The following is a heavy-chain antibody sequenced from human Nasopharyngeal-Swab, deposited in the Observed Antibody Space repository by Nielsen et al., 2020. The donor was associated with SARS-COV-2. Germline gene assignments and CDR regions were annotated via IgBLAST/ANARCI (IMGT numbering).Heavy chain of an antibody. Sequence: ASVKVSCKASGGTFSSYAISWVRQAPGKGLEWMGGFDPEDGETIYAQKFQGRVTMTEDTSTDTAYMELSSLRSEDTAVYYCATGPAAGNPTWWFDPWGQGTLVTVSS. CDR2: FDPEDGET. D-gene: IGHD6-13*01. CDR1: GGTFSSYA. J-gene: IGHJ5*02. V-gene: IGHV1-24*01. CDR3: ATGPAAGNPTWWFDP.